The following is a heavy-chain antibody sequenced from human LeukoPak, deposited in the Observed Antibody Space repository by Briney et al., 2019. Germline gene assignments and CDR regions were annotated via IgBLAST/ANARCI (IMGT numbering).Heavy chain of an antibody. V-gene: IGHV3-15*01. CDR1: GFTFSNDW. Sequence: PGGSLRLSCAASGFTFSNDWMSWVRQAPGKGLETVGRIKSKSDGGTTYYAAPVKGRFTISRDDSKNTLYLQMNSLKIEDTAVYYCTTDLGSDWGQGTLVTVSS. D-gene: IGHD1-26*01. CDR2: IKSKSDGGTT. CDR3: TTDLGSD. J-gene: IGHJ4*02.